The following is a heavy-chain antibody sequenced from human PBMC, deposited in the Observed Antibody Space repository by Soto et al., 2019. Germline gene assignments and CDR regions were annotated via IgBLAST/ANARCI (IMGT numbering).Heavy chain of an antibody. J-gene: IGHJ4*02. CDR3: ARDQGSGWENDY. CDR1: GFTFSSYS. Sequence: GGSLRLSCAASGFTFSSYSMNWIRQAPGKGLEWVSYLGHGSRVTYYAKSVKGRFSISRDDAKNSLYLQMNSLRDKDTAVYYCARDQGSGWENDYWGQGTKVTVSS. CDR2: LGHGSRVT. D-gene: IGHD6-19*01. V-gene: IGHV3-48*02.